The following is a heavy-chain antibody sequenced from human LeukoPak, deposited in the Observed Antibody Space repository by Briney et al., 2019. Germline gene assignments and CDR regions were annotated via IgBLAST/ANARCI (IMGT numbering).Heavy chain of an antibody. CDR1: GGSIISSSYY. CDR3: ARQVAVVVTADFDY. Sequence: SETLSLTCTVSGGSIISSSYYWGWIRQPPGKGLEWIGSIYYSGSTYYNPSLKSRVTISVDTSKNQFSLKLSSVTAADTAVYYCARQVAVVVTADFDYWGQGTLVTVSS. D-gene: IGHD2-15*01. V-gene: IGHV4-39*01. CDR2: IYYSGST. J-gene: IGHJ4*02.